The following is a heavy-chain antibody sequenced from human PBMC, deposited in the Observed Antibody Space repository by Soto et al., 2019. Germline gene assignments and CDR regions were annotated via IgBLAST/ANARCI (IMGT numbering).Heavy chain of an antibody. J-gene: IGHJ4*02. CDR1: GYSISSSNW. CDR3: ARREIQGPIDS. D-gene: IGHD1-26*01. CDR2: IYYSGTT. V-gene: IGHV4-28*01. Sequence: QVQLQESGPGLVKPSDTLSLTCAVSGYSISSSNWWGWIRQPPGKGLEWIGYIYYSGTTYYNPSLKGXXTXSXXPSKNQFPLKLTSVTAVDTAVYYCARREIQGPIDSWGQGTLVTVSS.